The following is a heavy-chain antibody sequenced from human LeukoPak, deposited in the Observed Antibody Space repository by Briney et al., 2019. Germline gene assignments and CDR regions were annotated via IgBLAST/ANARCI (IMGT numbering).Heavy chain of an antibody. J-gene: IGHJ6*02. CDR2: ISYDGSNK. V-gene: IGHV3-30-3*01. D-gene: IGHD2-2*01. CDR3: ARDEGYCSRTSCYEASKGMDV. CDR1: GFTFSNYV. Sequence: PGGSLRLSCAASGFTFSNYVMHWVRQAPGKGLEWVAVISYDGSNKYYADSVKGRFTISRDNSKNTLYLQMNSLRAEDTAVYYCARDEGYCSRTSCYEASKGMDVWGQGTAVIVSS.